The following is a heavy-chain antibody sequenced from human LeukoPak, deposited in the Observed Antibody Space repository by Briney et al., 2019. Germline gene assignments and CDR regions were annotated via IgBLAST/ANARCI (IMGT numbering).Heavy chain of an antibody. Sequence: GGSLRLSCAASGFTVNRNYMIWVRQAPGKGLECVSVIYSGGTTWYADSVKGRFTISRDTNTLYLQMNSLRAEDTAVYYCARRVYSSSWQTTVALDYWGQGTLVTVSS. CDR1: GFTVNRNY. V-gene: IGHV3-66*01. CDR2: IYSGGTT. CDR3: ARRVYSSSWQTTVALDY. J-gene: IGHJ4*02. D-gene: IGHD6-13*01.